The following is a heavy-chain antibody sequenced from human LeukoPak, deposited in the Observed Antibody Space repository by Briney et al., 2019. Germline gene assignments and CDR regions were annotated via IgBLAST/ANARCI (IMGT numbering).Heavy chain of an antibody. V-gene: IGHV3-30*18. J-gene: IGHJ3*02. CDR2: ILYDGSKK. CDR3: ANFEGSSQAFHI. Sequence: GGSLRLSCVASGFTFTNYGMYWVRQAPGKGLEWVAAILYDGSKKYYADSVKGRFSIYRDNSNYTLYLQMNSLRAEDTAVYYCANFEGSSQAFHIWGQGTLVTVSS. CDR1: GFTFTNYG. D-gene: IGHD6-13*01.